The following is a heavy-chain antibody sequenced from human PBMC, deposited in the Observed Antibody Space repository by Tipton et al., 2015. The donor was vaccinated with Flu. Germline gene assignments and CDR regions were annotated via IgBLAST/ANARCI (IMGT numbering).Heavy chain of an antibody. V-gene: IGHV3-48*03. Sequence: LRLSCAASGFTFSDYEMNWVRQAPGKGLEWVSYISIGGSTIHYGDSVKGRFTISRDDAKNSLYLQMNSLRAEDTAVYYCARERVAAANWFDPWGQGTLVTVSS. CDR3: ARERVAAANWFDP. CDR2: ISIGGSTI. CDR1: GFTFSDYE. D-gene: IGHD6-13*01. J-gene: IGHJ5*02.